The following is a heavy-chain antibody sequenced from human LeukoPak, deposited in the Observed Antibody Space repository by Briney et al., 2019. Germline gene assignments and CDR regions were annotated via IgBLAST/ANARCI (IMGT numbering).Heavy chain of an antibody. J-gene: IGHJ5*02. CDR1: GGSFSGYY. CDR2: INHSGST. CDR3: ASLAYYYDSSHIT. D-gene: IGHD3-22*01. Sequence: SETLSLTCAVYGGSFSGYYWRWIRQPPGKGLEWIGEINHSGSTNYNPSLKSRVTISVDTSKNQFSLKLSSVTAADTAVYYCASLAYYYDSSHITWGQGTLVTVSS. V-gene: IGHV4-34*01.